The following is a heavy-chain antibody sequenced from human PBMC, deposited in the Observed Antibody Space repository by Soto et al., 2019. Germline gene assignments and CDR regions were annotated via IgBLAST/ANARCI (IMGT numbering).Heavy chain of an antibody. CDR1: GSSGRSSRFY. CDR3: ARQETASRSHYSSPFGP. Sequence: SGTLSLTCGVSGSSGRSSRFYWGWSRQTPGKWLEWIGSIVSSGAMHPNPSLRSRIDISLDSSQNKLSLDLFSVTAADTSVYYCARQETASRSHYSSPFGPRGQGILVTVYS. J-gene: IGHJ5*02. V-gene: IGHV4-39*01. CDR2: IVSSGAM. D-gene: IGHD2-21*02.